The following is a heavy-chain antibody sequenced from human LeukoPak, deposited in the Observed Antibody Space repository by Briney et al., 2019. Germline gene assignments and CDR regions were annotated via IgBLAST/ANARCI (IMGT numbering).Heavy chain of an antibody. CDR1: GSTFEDYA. CDR2: ISWNSFSI. V-gene: IGHV3-9*01. J-gene: IGHJ3*02. Sequence: PGGSLRLSCAASGSTFEDYAMHWVRQAPGKGLEWVSSISWNSFSIGYGDSVKGRFTISRDNAKNSLYLQMNSLRAEDTALYYCAKAPSAIASGSAAFDIWGQGTMVTVSS. D-gene: IGHD1-26*01. CDR3: AKAPSAIASGSAAFDI.